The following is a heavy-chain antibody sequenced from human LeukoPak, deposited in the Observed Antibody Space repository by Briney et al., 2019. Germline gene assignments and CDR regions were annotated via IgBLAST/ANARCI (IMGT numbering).Heavy chain of an antibody. J-gene: IGHJ3*02. CDR3: ARDLQYSSSSGIGAFDI. CDR2: IIPIFGTA. CDR1: GGTLSNYA. D-gene: IGHD6-6*01. Sequence: ASVKVSCKASGGTLSNYAISWVRQAPGQALEWMGGIIPIFGTANYAQKFQGRVTITADESTSTAYMELSSLRSEDTAVYYCARDLQYSSSSGIGAFDIWGQGTMVTVSS. V-gene: IGHV1-69*13.